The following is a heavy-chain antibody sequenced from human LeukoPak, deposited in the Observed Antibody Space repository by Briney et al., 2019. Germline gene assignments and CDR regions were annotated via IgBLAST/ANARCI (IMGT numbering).Heavy chain of an antibody. V-gene: IGHV3-74*01. Sequence: PGGSLRLSCAASGFTFSSYWMHWVRHAPGKGLGWVSHINSEGSKTNYADSVKGRFTISRDNAKNTLYLQMNSLRAEDTAVYYCARGGGYSSGPFDYWGQGTLVTVSS. CDR3: ARGGGYSSGPFDY. J-gene: IGHJ4*02. CDR2: INSEGSKT. D-gene: IGHD5-18*01. CDR1: GFTFSSYW.